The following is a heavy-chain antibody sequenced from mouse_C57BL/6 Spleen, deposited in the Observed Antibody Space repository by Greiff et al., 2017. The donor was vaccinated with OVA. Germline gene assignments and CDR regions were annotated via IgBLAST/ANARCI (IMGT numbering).Heavy chain of an antibody. D-gene: IGHD3-3*01. CDR2: IWRGGST. J-gene: IGHJ4*01. CDR1: GFSLTSYG. CDR3: AKDLPLGQGWGYAMDY. V-gene: IGHV2-5*01. Sequence: QVQLQQSGPGLVQPSQSLSITCTVSGFSLTSYGVHWVRQSPGKGLEWLGVIWRGGSTDYNAAFMSRLSITKDNSKSQVFFKMNSLQADDTAIYYCAKDLPLGQGWGYAMDYWGQGTSVTVSS.